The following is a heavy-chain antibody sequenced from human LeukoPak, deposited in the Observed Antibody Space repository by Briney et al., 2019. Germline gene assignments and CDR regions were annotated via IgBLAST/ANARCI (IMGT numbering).Heavy chain of an antibody. CDR1: GFSLSNARMG. CDR2: IFSNDGK. V-gene: IGHV2-26*01. D-gene: IGHD1-26*01. Sequence: SGPTLVKPTETLTLTCTVSGFSLSNARMGVSWIRQPPGKALEWLAHIFSNDGKSYNTSLKSRLTISKDTSKSQVVLTMTNMDHVDTATYYCARLWEELSAFDIWGQGTMVTVSS. J-gene: IGHJ3*02. CDR3: ARLWEELSAFDI.